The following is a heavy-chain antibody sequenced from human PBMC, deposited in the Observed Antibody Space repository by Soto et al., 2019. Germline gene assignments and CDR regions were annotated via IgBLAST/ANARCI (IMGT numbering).Heavy chain of an antibody. CDR2: INPSGGST. Sequence: GASVKVSCKASGYTFTSYYMHWVRQAPGQGLEWMGIINPSGGSTSYAQKFQGRVTMTRDTSTSTVYMELSSLRSEDTAVYYCARDGAAYYYDSSGYYAFDYWGQGTLVTVS. V-gene: IGHV1-46*01. CDR1: GYTFTSYY. J-gene: IGHJ4*02. D-gene: IGHD3-22*01. CDR3: ARDGAAYYYDSSGYYAFDY.